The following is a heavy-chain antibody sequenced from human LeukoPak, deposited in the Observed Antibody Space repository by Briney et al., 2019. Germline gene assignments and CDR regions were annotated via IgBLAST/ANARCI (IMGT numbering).Heavy chain of an antibody. J-gene: IGHJ5*02. Sequence: PGGSLRLSCAASGFTFSSYSMNWVRQAPWKGLEWVSYISSSSSTIYYADSVKGRFTISRDNAKNSLYLQMNSLRAEDTAVYYCAKTGCGDYVSIDWFDPWGQGTLVTVSS. CDR3: AKTGCGDYVSIDWFDP. CDR2: ISSSSSTI. CDR1: GFTFSSYS. V-gene: IGHV3-48*01. D-gene: IGHD4-17*01.